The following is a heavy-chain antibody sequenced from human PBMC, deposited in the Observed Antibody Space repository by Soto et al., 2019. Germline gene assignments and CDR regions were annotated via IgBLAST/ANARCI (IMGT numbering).Heavy chain of an antibody. D-gene: IGHD3-10*01. CDR3: VRRISSFDYGHFDF. J-gene: IGHJ4*02. CDR1: GYSFTTYW. V-gene: IGHV5-51*03. CDR2: IYPGDSDT. Sequence: EVQLVQSGAEVKKPGESLKISCKGSGYSFTTYWIGWVRQMPGKGLEWMGIIYPGDSDTRYSPSFQGQVTISADKSISPAYLQLRRLKASDISRYDCVRRISSFDYGHFDFWGQGTLVTVSS.